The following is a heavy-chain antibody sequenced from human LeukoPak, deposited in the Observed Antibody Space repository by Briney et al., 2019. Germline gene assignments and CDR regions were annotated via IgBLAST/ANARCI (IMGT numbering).Heavy chain of an antibody. CDR3: ARALDGYNFGFDY. CDR2: IYYSGST. J-gene: IGHJ4*02. D-gene: IGHD5-24*01. V-gene: IGHV4-59*01. Sequence: PSETLSLTCTVSGGSISSYYWSWIRQPPGKGLEWFGYIYYSGSTNYNPSLKSRVTISVDTSKNQFSLKLSSVNAADTAVYYCARALDGYNFGFDYWGQGTLVTVSS. CDR1: GGSISSYY.